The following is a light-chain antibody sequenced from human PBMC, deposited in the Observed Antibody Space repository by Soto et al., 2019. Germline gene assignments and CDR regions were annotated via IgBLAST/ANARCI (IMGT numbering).Light chain of an antibody. J-gene: IGLJ2*01. Sequence: QSALTQPASVSGSPGQSITISCTGTSSDVSGYNYVSWYQQHPGKAPKLMIYDVNNRPSGVSNRFSGSKSGNTASLTISGLQAEDEADYYCSSYTGSSTYVVFGGGTQLTVL. CDR2: DVN. CDR1: SSDVSGYNY. V-gene: IGLV2-14*01. CDR3: SSYTGSSTYVV.